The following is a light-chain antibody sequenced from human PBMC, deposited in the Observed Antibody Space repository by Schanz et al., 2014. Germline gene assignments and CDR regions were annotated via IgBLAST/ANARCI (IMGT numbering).Light chain of an antibody. V-gene: IGLV2-14*02. J-gene: IGLJ3*02. CDR1: SSDVGSYNL. CDR2: DVS. CDR3: QSSDSSLSGSNV. Sequence: QSALTQPASVSGSPGQSITISCTGTSSDVGSYNLVSWYQQHPGKAPKLMIYDVSKRPSGVPDRFSGSKSGTSAYLAITGLQAEDEGDYYCQSSDSSLSGSNVFGGGTKLTVL.